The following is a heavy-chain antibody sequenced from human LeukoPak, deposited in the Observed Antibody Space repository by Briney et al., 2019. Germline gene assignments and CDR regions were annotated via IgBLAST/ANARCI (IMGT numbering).Heavy chain of an antibody. CDR2: IYHSGRT. J-gene: IGHJ4*02. D-gene: IGHD3-22*01. CDR1: GGSISSGGYY. CDR3: ARGDDSSGYYYAYFDY. V-gene: IGHV4-30-2*01. Sequence: PSETLSLTCTVSGGSISSGGYYWSWIRQPPGKGLEWIGYIYHSGRTYYNPSLKSRVTISVDTSKNQFSLKLSSVTAADTAVYYCARGDDSSGYYYAYFDYWGQGTLVTVSS.